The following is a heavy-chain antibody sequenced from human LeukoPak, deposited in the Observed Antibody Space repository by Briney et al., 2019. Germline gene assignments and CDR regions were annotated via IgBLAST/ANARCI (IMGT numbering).Heavy chain of an antibody. CDR1: GFTFSSYA. V-gene: IGHV3-23*01. J-gene: IGHJ5*02. Sequence: PGGSLRLSCAASGFTFSSYAMNWVRQAPGKGLEWVSAISSSGTSTYYADADSVKGRFTISRDNSKNTLYPQMNSLRAEDTAVYYCAKALSGDYEHWFDPWGQGTLVTVSS. CDR3: AKALSGDYEHWFDP. CDR2: ISSSGTST. D-gene: IGHD4-17*01.